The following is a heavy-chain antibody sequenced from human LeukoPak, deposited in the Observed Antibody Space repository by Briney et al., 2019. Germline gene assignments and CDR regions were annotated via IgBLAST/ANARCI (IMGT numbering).Heavy chain of an antibody. CDR2: ISAYNGNT. D-gene: IGHD6-19*01. V-gene: IGHV1-18*01. Sequence: ASVKISCKASGYTFTSYGISWVRQAPGQGLEWMGWISAYNGNTNYAQKLQGRVTMTTDTSTSTAYMELRSLRSDDTAVYYCARHSSGSVEDWYFDLWGRGTLVTVSS. J-gene: IGHJ2*01. CDR1: GYTFTSYG. CDR3: ARHSSGSVEDWYFDL.